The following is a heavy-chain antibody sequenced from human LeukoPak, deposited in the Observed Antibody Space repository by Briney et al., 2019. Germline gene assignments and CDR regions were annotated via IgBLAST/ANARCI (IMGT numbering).Heavy chain of an antibody. V-gene: IGHV5-51*01. Sequence: GESLKISCKGSGYSFTSYWFGWVRQMPGKGLEWMGIIYPGDSDTRYSPSFQGQVTISADKSISTAYLQWSSLKASDTAMYYCAGTRDSSGYYYQHWGQGTLVTVSS. D-gene: IGHD3-22*01. CDR3: AGTRDSSGYYYQH. CDR2: IYPGDSDT. CDR1: GYSFTSYW. J-gene: IGHJ1*01.